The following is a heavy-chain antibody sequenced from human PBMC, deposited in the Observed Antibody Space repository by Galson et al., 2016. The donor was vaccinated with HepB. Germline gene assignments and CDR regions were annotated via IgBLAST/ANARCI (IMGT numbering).Heavy chain of an antibody. J-gene: IGHJ4*02. CDR3: ARDDDYVWGTYRYTRTVPQYYFDY. Sequence: SLRLSCAASGFTFSDYWMNWVRQAPGKGLEWVANIKQDGSDKYYVDSVKGRFTISRDNSKNTLYLQMNSLRAEDTAVYYCARDDDYVWGTYRYTRTVPQYYFDYWGQGTLVTVSS. D-gene: IGHD3-16*02. CDR2: IKQDGSDK. V-gene: IGHV3-7*01. CDR1: GFTFSDYW.